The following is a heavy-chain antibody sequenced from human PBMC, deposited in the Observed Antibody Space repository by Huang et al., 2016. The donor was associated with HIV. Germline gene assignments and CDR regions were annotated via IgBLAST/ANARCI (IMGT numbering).Heavy chain of an antibody. CDR3: ARAFVVVITPEYFQH. CDR1: GFTFSSYW. J-gene: IGHJ1*01. V-gene: IGHV3-7*01. CDR2: IKQDGSEK. D-gene: IGHD3-22*01. Sequence: EVQLVESGGGLVQPGGSLRLSCAASGFTFSSYWMSWVRQAPGKGREGVANIKQDGSEKYYVDSVKGRFTISRDNAKNSLYLQMNSLRAEDTAVYYCARAFVVVITPEYFQHWGQGTLVTVSS.